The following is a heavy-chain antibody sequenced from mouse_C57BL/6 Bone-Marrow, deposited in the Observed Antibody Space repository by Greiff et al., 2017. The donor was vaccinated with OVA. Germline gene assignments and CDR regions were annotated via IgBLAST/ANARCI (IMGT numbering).Heavy chain of an antibody. CDR1: GYSFTDYN. Sequence: EVQGVESGPELVKPGASVKISCKASGYSFTDYNMNWVKQSNGKSLEWIGVINPNYGTPSYNQKFKGKATLTVDQSSSTAYMQLNSLTSENSTVYYCASTILYYAMDYWGQGTSVTVSS. J-gene: IGHJ4*01. V-gene: IGHV1-39*01. CDR3: ASTILYYAMDY. CDR2: INPNYGTP.